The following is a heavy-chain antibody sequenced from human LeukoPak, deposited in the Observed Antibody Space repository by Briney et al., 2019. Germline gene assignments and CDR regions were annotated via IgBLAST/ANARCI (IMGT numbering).Heavy chain of an antibody. CDR2: ISGSGNAI. CDR3: ARHDVAWNAVYWFDP. Sequence: KSGGSLRLSCAASGFTFSSYTMNWVRQAPGKGLEWVSSISGSGNAINYADSVKGRFTISRDNANNSLSLQMSSLRAEDTAVSYCARHDVAWNAVYWFDPWGQGTLVTVSS. V-gene: IGHV3-21*01. CDR1: GFTFSSYT. J-gene: IGHJ5*02. D-gene: IGHD1-1*01.